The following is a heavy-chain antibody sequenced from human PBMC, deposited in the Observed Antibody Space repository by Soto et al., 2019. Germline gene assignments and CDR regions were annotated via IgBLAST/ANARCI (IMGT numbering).Heavy chain of an antibody. CDR2: IFPGDSDT. V-gene: IGHV5-51*01. CDR1: GYTFTNYW. D-gene: IGHD3-10*01. J-gene: IGHJ4*02. CDR3: VRNNFRALTHYDF. Sequence: PGESLKISCKAIGYTFTNYWIGWVRQTPGKGLELMGIIFPGDSDTRYNPSFEGQVTVSADESISTAYLQWNTLKASDTAMYYCVRNNFRALTHYDFGGQGTLV.